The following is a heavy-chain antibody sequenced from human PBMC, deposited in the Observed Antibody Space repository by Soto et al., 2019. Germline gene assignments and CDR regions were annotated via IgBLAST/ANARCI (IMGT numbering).Heavy chain of an antibody. Sequence: EVQLVESGGGLVRPGGSLRLSCAASGFSFSSYWMHWVRQVPGKGLVWVARMNEDGGTTDYADSVKGRFTISRYNAKNTLYLQMNSRRVEDTAVYYCASDLSGRADVWGQAPTVTVSS. CDR1: GFSFSSYW. V-gene: IGHV3-74*02. J-gene: IGHJ6*02. CDR3: ASDLSGRADV. D-gene: IGHD3-10*01. CDR2: MNEDGGTT.